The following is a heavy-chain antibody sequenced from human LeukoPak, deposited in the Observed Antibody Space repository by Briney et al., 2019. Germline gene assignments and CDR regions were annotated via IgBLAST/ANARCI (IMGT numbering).Heavy chain of an antibody. CDR2: IYTSGST. J-gene: IGHJ4*02. CDR3: ATTSKRYSYGTRARDYFDY. V-gene: IGHV4-4*07. CDR1: GGSISSYY. D-gene: IGHD5-18*01. Sequence: SETLSLTCTVSGGSISSYYWSWIRQPAGKGLEWIGLIYTSGSTNYNPSLKSRVTMSVDTSKNQFSLKLSSVTAADTAVYYCATTSKRYSYGTRARDYFDYWGQGTLVTVSS.